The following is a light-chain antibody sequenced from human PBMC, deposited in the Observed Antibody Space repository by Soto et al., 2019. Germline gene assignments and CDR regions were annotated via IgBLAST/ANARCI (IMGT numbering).Light chain of an antibody. Sequence: VLTQPPSASRTPGQRVTISCSGSSSNVGGNPVNWYQHVPTTAPKLLIYTNTQRPSGVPDRFSGSKSGTSASLAISGLQSEDEADYYCASWGDSLNGPVYGTGTKVTVL. CDR3: ASWGDSLNGPV. J-gene: IGLJ1*01. V-gene: IGLV1-44*01. CDR1: SSNVGGNP. CDR2: TNT.